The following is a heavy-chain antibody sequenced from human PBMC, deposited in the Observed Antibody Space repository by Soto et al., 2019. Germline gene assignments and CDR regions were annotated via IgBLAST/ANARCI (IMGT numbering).Heavy chain of an antibody. J-gene: IGHJ3*02. Sequence: LRLSCAASGFTFSSYAMHWVRQAPGKRLEWVAVISYDGSNKYYADSVKGRFTISRDNSKNTLYLQMNSLRAEDTAVYYCASVSRGGGDWDDAFDIWGQGTMVTVSS. CDR3: ASVSRGGGDWDDAFDI. CDR1: GFTFSSYA. V-gene: IGHV3-30-3*01. CDR2: ISYDGSNK. D-gene: IGHD2-21*02.